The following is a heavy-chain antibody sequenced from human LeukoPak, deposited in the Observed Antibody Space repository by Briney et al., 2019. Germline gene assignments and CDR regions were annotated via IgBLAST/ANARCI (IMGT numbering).Heavy chain of an antibody. Sequence: PSETLSLTCTVSGGSISSSSYYWGWLRQPPGKGREWVGCIYYSGSTYYNPPLKSRVTISVDTSKIHFSLKLSSVTAADTAVYYCARHRDEGCSSTSCYADFYYWGQGTLVTVSS. CDR2: IYYSGST. D-gene: IGHD2-2*01. CDR1: GGSISSSSYY. J-gene: IGHJ4*02. CDR3: ARHRDEGCSSTSCYADFYY. V-gene: IGHV4-39*01.